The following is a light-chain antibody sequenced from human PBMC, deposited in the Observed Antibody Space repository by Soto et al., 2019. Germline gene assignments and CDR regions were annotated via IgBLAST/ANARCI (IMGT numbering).Light chain of an antibody. CDR3: HQFETFPLT. V-gene: IGKV1-13*02. J-gene: IGKJ5*01. CDR1: QGISSA. Sequence: GDRVTITCRASQGISSAFAWYQQRPGKVPKLLIYDVSSLQSGVPPRFSGSGSGTDFTLTISSLQPEDFATYYCHQFETFPLTFGQGPRLAIK. CDR2: DVS.